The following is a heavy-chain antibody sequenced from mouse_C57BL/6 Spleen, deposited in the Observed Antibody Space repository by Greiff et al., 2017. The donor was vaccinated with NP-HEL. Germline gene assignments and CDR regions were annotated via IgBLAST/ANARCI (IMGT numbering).Heavy chain of an antibody. CDR2: IWTGGGT. CDR3: ATYDYDGGGFAD. Sequence: QVHVKQSGPGLVAPSQSLSITCTVSGFSLTSYAISWVRQPPGKGLEWLGVIWTGGGTNYTSALKSRLSISNDNSKSQVFLKMNSLQTDDTGRYYCATYDYDGGGFADWGQGTLVTVSA. D-gene: IGHD2-4*01. J-gene: IGHJ3*01. V-gene: IGHV2-9-1*01. CDR1: GFSLTSYA.